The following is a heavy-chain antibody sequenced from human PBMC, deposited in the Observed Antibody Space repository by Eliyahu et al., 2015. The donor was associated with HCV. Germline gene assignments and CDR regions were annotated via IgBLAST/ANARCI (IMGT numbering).Heavy chain of an antibody. CDR3: ARGFRLLDY. J-gene: IGHJ4*02. CDR1: GGSISSFY. Sequence: CSVSGGSISSFYWSWIRQPPGKGLEWIGHIYYTGSTYYNPSLKSRVTISVDTSKNHFSLRLSSVTAADTAVYYCARGFRLLDYWGQGTLVSVSS. CDR2: IYYTGST. D-gene: IGHD6-6*01. V-gene: IGHV4-59*01.